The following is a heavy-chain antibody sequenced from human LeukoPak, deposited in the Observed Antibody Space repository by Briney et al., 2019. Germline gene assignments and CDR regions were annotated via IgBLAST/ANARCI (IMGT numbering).Heavy chain of an antibody. CDR3: AREHYYDSSGYYHFDY. D-gene: IGHD3-22*01. CDR2: ISSSSSTI. J-gene: IGHJ4*02. V-gene: IGHV3-48*04. Sequence: GGSLRLSCAASGFTFSGYAMNWVRQAPGKGLEWVSYISSSSSTIQYADSVRGRFTISRDNAKNSLYLQMSSLRAEDTAVYYCAREHYYDSSGYYHFDYWGQGTLVTVSS. CDR1: GFTFSGYA.